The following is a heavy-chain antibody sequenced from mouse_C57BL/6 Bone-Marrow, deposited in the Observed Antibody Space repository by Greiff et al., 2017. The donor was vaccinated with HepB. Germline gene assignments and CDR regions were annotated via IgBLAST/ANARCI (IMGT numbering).Heavy chain of an antibody. D-gene: IGHD1-1*01. CDR3: AREFINHYFDY. Sequence: QVQLQQPGAELVMPGASVKLSCKASGYTFTSYWMHWVKQRPGQGLEWIGEIDPSDSYTNYNQKFKGKSTLTVDKSSSTAYMQLSSLTSEDSAVYYCAREFINHYFDYWGQGTTLTVSS. CDR1: GYTFTSYW. CDR2: IDPSDSYT. V-gene: IGHV1-69*01. J-gene: IGHJ2*01.